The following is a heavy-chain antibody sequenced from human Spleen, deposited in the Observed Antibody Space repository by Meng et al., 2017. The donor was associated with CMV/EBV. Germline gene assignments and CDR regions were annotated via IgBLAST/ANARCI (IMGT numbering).Heavy chain of an antibody. D-gene: IGHD3-22*01. J-gene: IGHJ4*02. CDR1: GFTVGRNY. CDR2: IYAGVTT. Sequence: GESLKISCAASGFTVGRNYMSWVRQAPGKGLEWISIIYAGVTTDYADSVKGRVTISRDNSKNMDYLQMNSLKPEDTAVYYCARQGLRTFHTSGYYYDFWGQGTLVTVSS. CDR3: ARQGLRTFHTSGYYYDF. V-gene: IGHV3-66*02.